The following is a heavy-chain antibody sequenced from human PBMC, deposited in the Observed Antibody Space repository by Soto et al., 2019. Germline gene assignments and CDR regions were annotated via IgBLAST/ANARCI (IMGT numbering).Heavy chain of an antibody. Sequence: SETLSLTCTVSGGSISSYYWSWIRQPPGKGLEWIGYIYYSGSTNYNPSLKSRVTISVDTSKNQFSLKLSSVTAADTAVYYCARGIRGRFLARFDPWGQGTLVTVSS. V-gene: IGHV4-59*12. D-gene: IGHD3-3*01. J-gene: IGHJ5*02. CDR1: GGSISSYY. CDR2: IYYSGST. CDR3: ARGIRGRFLARFDP.